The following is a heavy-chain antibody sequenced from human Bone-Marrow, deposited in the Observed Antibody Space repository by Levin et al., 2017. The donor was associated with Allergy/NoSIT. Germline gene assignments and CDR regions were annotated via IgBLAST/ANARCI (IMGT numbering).Heavy chain of an antibody. CDR3: ARLADLNYYYYYYMDV. CDR1: GYSFTSYW. CDR2: IYPDDSDI. V-gene: IGHV5-51*01. Sequence: RASVKVSCKGSGYSFTSYWIAWVRQMPGKGLEWMGLIYPDDSDIKYNPSFQGQVTISVDKSIRTAYLHWSNLKASDTAMYYCARLADLNYYYYYYMDVWGKGTTVTVSS. D-gene: IGHD3-3*01. J-gene: IGHJ6*03.